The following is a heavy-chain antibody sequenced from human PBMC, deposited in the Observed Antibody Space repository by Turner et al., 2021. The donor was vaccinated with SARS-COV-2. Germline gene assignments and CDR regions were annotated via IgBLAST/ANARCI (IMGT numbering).Heavy chain of an antibody. V-gene: IGHV3-23*01. CDR3: AKDAGVEESFFDY. J-gene: IGHJ4*02. D-gene: IGHD3-10*01. Sequence: EVQLLESGGGLVQPGGSLRLPCTASGVPFNNFGMSWVREAPGKGLEWVSTISGSGDNTHYAESVKGRFTISRDNSKNTLYLQMNSLRAEDTAIYYCAKDAGVEESFFDYWGQGTLVTVSS. CDR2: ISGSGDNT. CDR1: GVPFNNFG.